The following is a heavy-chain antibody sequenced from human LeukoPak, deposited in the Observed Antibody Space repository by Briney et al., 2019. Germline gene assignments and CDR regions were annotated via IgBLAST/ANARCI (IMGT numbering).Heavy chain of an antibody. J-gene: IGHJ4*02. CDR3: ARDPARTIFGVVIDYYFDY. V-gene: IGHV3-48*03. CDR2: ISSSGSTI. CDR1: GFTFSSYE. Sequence: GGSLRLSCAASGFTFSSYEMNWVRQAPGKGLEWVSYISSSGSTIYYADSVKGRFTISRDNAKNSLYLQMNSLRAEDTAVYYCARDPARTIFGVVIDYYFDYWGQGTLVTVSS. D-gene: IGHD3-3*01.